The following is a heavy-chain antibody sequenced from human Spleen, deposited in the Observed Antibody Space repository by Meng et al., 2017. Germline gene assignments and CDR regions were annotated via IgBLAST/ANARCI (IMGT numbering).Heavy chain of an antibody. J-gene: IGHJ5*02. CDR2: INHSGST. Sequence: QVQLQQWGAGLLKPSETLSLTCAVYGGSFSGYYWSWIRQPPGKGLEWIGEINHSGSTYYNPSLRSRVTISVDTSKNQFSLKLSSVTAADTAVYYCARHGNIVVVPAARGFDPWGQGTLVTVSS. D-gene: IGHD2-2*01. CDR1: GGSFSGYY. V-gene: IGHV4-34*01. CDR3: ARHGNIVVVPAARGFDP.